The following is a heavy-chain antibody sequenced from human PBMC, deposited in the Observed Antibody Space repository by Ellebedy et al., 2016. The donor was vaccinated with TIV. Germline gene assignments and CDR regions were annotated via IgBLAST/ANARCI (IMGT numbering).Heavy chain of an antibody. Sequence: MPSETLSLTCSVSGGSISAGDFYWSWIRQVPGKGLEWIAYISHSGNIYDDSLPKSRLSVAIDTSKNHFSLDLRSVTAADTAVYFCARIRGNAFDIWGQGTPVTVSS. CDR1: GGSISAGDFY. CDR3: ARIRGNAFDI. J-gene: IGHJ3*02. CDR2: ISHSGNI. V-gene: IGHV4-30-4*01. D-gene: IGHD3-10*01.